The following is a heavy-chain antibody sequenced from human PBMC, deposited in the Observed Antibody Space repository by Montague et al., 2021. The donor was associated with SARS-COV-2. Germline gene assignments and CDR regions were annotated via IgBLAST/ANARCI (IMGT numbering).Heavy chain of an antibody. J-gene: IGHJ5*02. Sequence: SETLSLTCTVSGGSISSHFWSFIWQPPGQGMDRIGYIYSNRSTNXNYTLRSRLTMSVDTSKNQFSLQLRSMTPTDTAVYFCASAASVRGAVSWFDPWGQGILVTVSS. CDR3: ASAASVRGAVSWFDP. CDR1: GGSISSHF. V-gene: IGHV4-59*11. D-gene: IGHD3-10*01. CDR2: IYSNRST.